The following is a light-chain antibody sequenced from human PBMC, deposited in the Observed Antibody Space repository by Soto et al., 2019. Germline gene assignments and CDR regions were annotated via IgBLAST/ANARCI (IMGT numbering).Light chain of an antibody. J-gene: IGKJ5*01. CDR2: AAS. CDR1: QTISSW. Sequence: DIQMTQSPSTLSGSVGDRVTITCRASQTISSWLAWYQQKAGRAPKLLIYAASTLQSEVPSRFSGSGSGTEFTLTISSLQPEDFATYYCQQLNSFPITFGQGTRLEIK. V-gene: IGKV1-9*01. CDR3: QQLNSFPIT.